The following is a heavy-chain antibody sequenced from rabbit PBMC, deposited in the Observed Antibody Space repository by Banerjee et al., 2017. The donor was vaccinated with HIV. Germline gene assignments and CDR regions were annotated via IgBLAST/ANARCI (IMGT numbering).Heavy chain of an antibody. J-gene: IGHJ6*01. CDR2: IYAGSSGST. D-gene: IGHD6-1*01. V-gene: IGHV1S40*01. CDR3: ARGSHYYTYGYAAYAPYYGMDL. CDR1: GFSFSSSYY. Sequence: QSLEESGGDLVKPGASLTLTCTASGFSFSSSYYMCWVRQAPGKGLEWIACIYAGSSGSTYYASWAKGRFTISKTSSTTVTLQMTSLTAADTATYFCARGSHYYTYGYAAYAPYYGMDLWGPGTLVTVS.